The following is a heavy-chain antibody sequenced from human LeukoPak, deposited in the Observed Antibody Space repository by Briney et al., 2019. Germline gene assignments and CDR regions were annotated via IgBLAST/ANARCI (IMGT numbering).Heavy chain of an antibody. CDR1: GFTFNSYA. CDR3: AKVMAYCSSTSCYDRVHFDY. CDR2: ISGSGAST. V-gene: IGHV3-23*01. J-gene: IGHJ4*02. D-gene: IGHD2-2*01. Sequence: GGSLRLSCAASGFTFNSYAMSWVRQAPGKGLEWVSTISGSGASTYYADSVKGRFTISRDNPKNTLFLQMNSLRAEDTAVYYCAKVMAYCSSTSCYDRVHFDYWGQGTLVTVSS.